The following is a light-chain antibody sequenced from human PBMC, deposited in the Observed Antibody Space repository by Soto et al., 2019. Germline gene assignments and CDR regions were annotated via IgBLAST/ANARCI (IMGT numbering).Light chain of an antibody. CDR3: QQYNDWPRT. V-gene: IGKV3-15*01. CDR1: QSVSSR. Sequence: DTVMTQSPATLSVSPGERATLSCRASQSVSSRLAWYQQKPGQAPRILIYGASTRATSIPARFTGSGSGTEFTLTISSLQSEDFAFYYCQQYNDWPRTFGQGTKVDIK. J-gene: IGKJ1*01. CDR2: GAS.